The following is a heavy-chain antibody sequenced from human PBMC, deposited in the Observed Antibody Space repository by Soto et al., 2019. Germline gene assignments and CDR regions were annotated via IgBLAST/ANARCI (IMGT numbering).Heavy chain of an antibody. V-gene: IGHV1-18*01. CDR1: CYNFNIYG. CDR2: ISAYDGKT. CDR3: ARDPHEYWTSYWFDP. Sequence: GTSVEVSCKASCYNFNIYGINWVRQAPGQGLELMGWISAYDGKTTYAEKFQGRVTMTTDASTSTAYMELRSLRSDDTAVYYCARDPHEYWTSYWFDPWGQGTLVTVSS. D-gene: IGHD3-3*01. J-gene: IGHJ5*02.